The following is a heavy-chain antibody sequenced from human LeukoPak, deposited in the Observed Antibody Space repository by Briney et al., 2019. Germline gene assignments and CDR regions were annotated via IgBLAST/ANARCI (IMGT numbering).Heavy chain of an antibody. J-gene: IGHJ4*02. CDR1: GFTFSSYG. V-gene: IGHV3-23*01. Sequence: GGTLRLSCAASGFTFSSYGMRWVRQAPGKGLEWVSAISGSGGSTYYADSVKGRFTISRDNSKNTLYLQMHSLRAEDTAVYYCAKESLRVVQSATFDYWGQGTLVTVSS. CDR2: ISGSGGST. CDR3: AKESLRVVQSATFDY. D-gene: IGHD2-2*01.